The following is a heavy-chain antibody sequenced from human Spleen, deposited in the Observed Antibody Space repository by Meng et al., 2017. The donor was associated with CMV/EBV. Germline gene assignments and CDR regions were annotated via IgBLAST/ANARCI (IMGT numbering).Heavy chain of an antibody. CDR2: INHSGST. CDR1: GGSFSGYY. D-gene: IGHD6-13*01. CDR3: ASGGAAAGLFDY. J-gene: IGHJ4*02. Sequence: QVQLQQWGAGLLTPSETLSLTCAVYGGSFSGYYWSWIRQPPGKGLEWIGEINHSGSTNYNPSLKSRVTISVDTSKNQFSLKLSSVTAADTAVYYCASGGAAAGLFDYWGQGTLVTVSA. V-gene: IGHV4-34*01.